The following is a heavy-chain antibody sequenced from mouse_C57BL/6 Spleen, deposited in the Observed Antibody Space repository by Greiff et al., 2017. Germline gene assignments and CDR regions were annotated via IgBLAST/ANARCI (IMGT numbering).Heavy chain of an antibody. D-gene: IGHD4-1*01. CDR1: GYTFTDYN. V-gene: IGHV1-22*01. CDR3: AINWEGPYFDY. CDR2: INPNNGGT. Sequence: EVQLQQSGPELVKPGASVKMSCKASGYTFTDYNMHWVKQSHGKSLEWIGYINPNNGGTSYNQKFKGKATLTVNKSSSTAYMELRSLTSEDSAVYYCAINWEGPYFDYWGQGTTLTVSS. J-gene: IGHJ2*01.